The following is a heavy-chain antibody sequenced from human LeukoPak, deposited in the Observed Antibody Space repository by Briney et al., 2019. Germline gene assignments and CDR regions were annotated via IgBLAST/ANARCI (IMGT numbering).Heavy chain of an antibody. CDR2: ISSSGDYM. CDR1: GFTFSGYS. CDR3: ARGGSGWPLDV. D-gene: IGHD6-19*01. V-gene: IGHV3-21*01. Sequence: GGSLRLSCAASGFTFSGYSVNWVRQPPRKGLEWVSSISSSGDYMYYADSVKGRLIISRDNAKSSLYLQMNSLRAEDTAVYYCARGGSGWPLDVWGKGTTVTASS. J-gene: IGHJ6*04.